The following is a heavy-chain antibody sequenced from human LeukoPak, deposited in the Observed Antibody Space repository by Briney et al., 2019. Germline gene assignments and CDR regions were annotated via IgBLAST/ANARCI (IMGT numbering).Heavy chain of an antibody. Sequence: ASVTVSCKASGYTFTSYGISWVRQAPGQGLEWMGWISAYNGNTNYAQKLQGRVTMTTDTSTSTAYMELRSLRSDDTAVYYCARGGPIIAVAGTFDYWGQGTLVTVSS. CDR3: ARGGPIIAVAGTFDY. V-gene: IGHV1-18*01. J-gene: IGHJ4*02. CDR1: GYTFTSYG. CDR2: ISAYNGNT. D-gene: IGHD6-19*01.